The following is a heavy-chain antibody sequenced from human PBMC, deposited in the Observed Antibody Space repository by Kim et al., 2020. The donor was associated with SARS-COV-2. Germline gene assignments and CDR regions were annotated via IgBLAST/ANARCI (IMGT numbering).Heavy chain of an antibody. Sequence: GGSLRLSCAASGFTFSSYWMSWVRQAPGKGLEWVANIKQDGSEKYYVDSVKGRFTISRDNAKNSLYLQMNSLRAEDTAVYYCARDIVVVVAARGRKPLGYFDYWGQGTLVTVSS. CDR2: IKQDGSEK. D-gene: IGHD2-15*01. CDR3: ARDIVVVVAARGRKPLGYFDY. J-gene: IGHJ4*02. V-gene: IGHV3-7*03. CDR1: GFTFSSYW.